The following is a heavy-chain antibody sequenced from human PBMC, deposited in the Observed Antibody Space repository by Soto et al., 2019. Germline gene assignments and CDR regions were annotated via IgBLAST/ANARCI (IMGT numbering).Heavy chain of an antibody. CDR3: ARLYCSSSTCDSWFDP. CDR2: IDPRDSYT. V-gene: IGHV5-10-1*03. J-gene: IGHJ5*02. D-gene: IGHD2-2*01. CDR1: GYTFTTFW. Sequence: EVQLVQSGAEVKKPGESLRISCTGFGYTFTTFWISWVRQMPGRGLEWMGRIDPRDSYTNYSPSFQGPVTISADKSISTAYLQWGSLKASDTAMYYCARLYCSSSTCDSWFDPWGQGTLVTVSS.